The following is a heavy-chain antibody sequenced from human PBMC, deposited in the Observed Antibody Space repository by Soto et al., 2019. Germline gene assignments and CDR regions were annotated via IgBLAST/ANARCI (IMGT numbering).Heavy chain of an antibody. D-gene: IGHD6-19*01. Sequence: QVQLVESGGGVVQPGRSLRLSCAASGFTFSNYAMQWVRQAPGKGLEWVAVVSSEGGTQFYADSVKGRFTISRDNSKNTLYLQMNSLRAEDTAVYYCAKVLLTYTSGWYHPHFDYWGQGTLVTVSS. CDR1: GFTFSNYA. CDR3: AKVLLTYTSGWYHPHFDY. J-gene: IGHJ4*02. V-gene: IGHV3-30-3*01. CDR2: VSSEGGTQ.